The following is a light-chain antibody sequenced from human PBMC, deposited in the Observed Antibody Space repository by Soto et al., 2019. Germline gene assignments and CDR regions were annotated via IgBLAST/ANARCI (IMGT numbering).Light chain of an antibody. CDR2: KAS. J-gene: IGKJ1*01. Sequence: DIQMTQSPSTLSGSVGDRVTITCRASQTISSWLAWYQQKPGKAPKLLIYKASTLKSGVPSRFSGSGSGTEFNLTISSLQPDDFATYYCQHYNSYSEAFGQGTKLEL. CDR1: QTISSW. V-gene: IGKV1-5*03. CDR3: QHYNSYSEA.